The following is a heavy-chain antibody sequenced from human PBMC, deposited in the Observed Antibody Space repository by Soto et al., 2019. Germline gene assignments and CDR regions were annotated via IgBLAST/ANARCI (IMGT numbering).Heavy chain of an antibody. D-gene: IGHD3-22*01. Sequence: GGSLRLSCVASGFSFSNYGIHWVRQAPGRGLEWVAFIYYDGSEEYYTDSVKGRFTISRDNSKNSLYLQMNSLRAEDTAVYYCARAPYYYDSSGYWAYWGQGTLVTVSS. CDR3: ARAPYYYDSSGYWAY. V-gene: IGHV3-33*01. CDR2: IYYDGSEE. J-gene: IGHJ4*02. CDR1: GFSFSNYG.